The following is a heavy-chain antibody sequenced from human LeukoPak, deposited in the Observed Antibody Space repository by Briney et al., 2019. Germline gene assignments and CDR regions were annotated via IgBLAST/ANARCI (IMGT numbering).Heavy chain of an antibody. V-gene: IGHV3-11*01. J-gene: IGHJ6*02. D-gene: IGHD2-2*01. CDR2: ISSSGSTI. Sequence: GGSLRLSCAVSGFTFSDYYMSWIRQAPGKGLEWVSYISSSGSTIYYADSVKGRFTISRDNAKNSLYLQMNSLRAEDTAVYYCARDSGAKSSTYGMDVWGQGTTVTVSS. CDR1: GFTFSDYY. CDR3: ARDSGAKSSTYGMDV.